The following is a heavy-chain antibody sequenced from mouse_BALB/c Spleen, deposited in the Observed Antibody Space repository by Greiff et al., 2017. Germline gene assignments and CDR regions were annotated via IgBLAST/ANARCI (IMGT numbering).Heavy chain of an antibody. Sequence: EVKLVESGGGLVKPGGSLKLSCAPSGFTFSSYAMSWVRQTPEKRLEWVASISSGGSTYYPDSVKGRFTISRDNARNILYLQMSSLRSEDTAMYYCARRYGSFDYWGQGTTLTVSS. J-gene: IGHJ2*01. CDR2: ISSGGST. CDR3: ARRYGSFDY. CDR1: GFTFSSYA. V-gene: IGHV5-6-5*01. D-gene: IGHD1-2*01.